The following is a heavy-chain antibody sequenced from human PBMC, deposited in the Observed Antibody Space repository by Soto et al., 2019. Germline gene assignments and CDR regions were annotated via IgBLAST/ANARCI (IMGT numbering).Heavy chain of an antibody. CDR1: SGSISSSNW. Sequence: PSETLSLTCAVSSGSISSSNWWSWVRQPPGKGLEWIGEIYHSGSTNYNPSLKSRVTISVDKSKNQFSLKLSSVTAADTAVYYCASWKARASYMDVWGKGTTVTVSS. CDR2: IYHSGST. CDR3: ASWKARASYMDV. J-gene: IGHJ6*04. V-gene: IGHV4-4*02. D-gene: IGHD1-26*01.